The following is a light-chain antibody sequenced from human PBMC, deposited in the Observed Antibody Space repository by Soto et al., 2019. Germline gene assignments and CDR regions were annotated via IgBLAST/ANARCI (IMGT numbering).Light chain of an antibody. CDR1: QSIITY. V-gene: IGKV1-39*01. Sequence: DIQMTQSPSSLSASVGDRVTITCRASQSIITYLNWYQQKPGKAPKRLIYGASTLQSGVPSRFSGSESGTDFTLTINSLQPEDFATDYCQQAYSTPFTFGQGTKLEI. J-gene: IGKJ2*01. CDR2: GAS. CDR3: QQAYSTPFT.